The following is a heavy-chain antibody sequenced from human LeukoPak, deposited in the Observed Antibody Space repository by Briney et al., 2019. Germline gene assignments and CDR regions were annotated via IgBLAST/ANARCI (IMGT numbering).Heavy chain of an antibody. V-gene: IGHV3-30*18. J-gene: IGHJ3*02. Sequence: GGSLRLSCAASGFTFSSYGMHWVRQAPGKGLEWEAVISYDGSNKYYADSVKGRFTISRDNSKNTLYLQMNSLRAEDTAVYYCAKSSSSWWSWDAFDIWGQGTMVTVSS. CDR2: ISYDGSNK. D-gene: IGHD6-13*01. CDR1: GFTFSSYG. CDR3: AKSSSSWWSWDAFDI.